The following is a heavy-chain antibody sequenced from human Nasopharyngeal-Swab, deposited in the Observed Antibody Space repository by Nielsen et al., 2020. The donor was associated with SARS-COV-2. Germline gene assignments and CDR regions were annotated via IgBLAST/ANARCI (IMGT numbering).Heavy chain of an antibody. V-gene: IGHV2-5*02. D-gene: IGHD2-2*01. CDR2: IYWDDDK. CDR1: GFSLSTSGVG. J-gene: IGHJ6*02. CDR3: ASSTSCYGCYYYYYGMDV. Sequence: SGPTLVHPTQTLTLTCTFSGFSLSTSGVGVGWLRQPPGKALEWLALIYWDDDKRYSPSLKSRLTITKDTSKNQVVLTMTNMDPVDTATYYCASSTSCYGCYYYYYGMDVWGQGTTVTVSS.